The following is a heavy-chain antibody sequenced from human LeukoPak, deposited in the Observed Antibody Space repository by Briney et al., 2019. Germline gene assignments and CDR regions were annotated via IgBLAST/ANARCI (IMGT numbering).Heavy chain of an antibody. CDR2: IYSGGNT. CDR3: AKDRLRYFDWLVDY. V-gene: IGHV3-53*01. D-gene: IGHD3-9*01. CDR1: GFTVSSNY. J-gene: IGHJ4*02. Sequence: HPGGSLRLSCAASGFTVSSNYMSWVRQAPGKGLEWVSVIYSGGNTYYADSVKGRFTISRDNSKNTLYLQMNSLRAEDTAVYYCAKDRLRYFDWLVDYWGQGTLVTVSS.